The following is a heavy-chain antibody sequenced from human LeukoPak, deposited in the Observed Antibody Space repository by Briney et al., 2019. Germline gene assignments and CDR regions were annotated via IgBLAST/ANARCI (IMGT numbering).Heavy chain of an antibody. D-gene: IGHD6-13*01. CDR1: GGSISSGGYY. V-gene: IGHV4-31*03. J-gene: IGHJ6*03. CDR2: IYYSGST. Sequence: PSQTLSLTCTVSGGSISSGGYYWSWIRQHPGKGLEWIGYIYYSGSTYYNPSLKSRVTISVDTYKNQFSLRLSSVTAADTALYHCAREDCSSWRYYYYYMDVWGKGTTVTVSS. CDR3: AREDCSSWRYYYYYMDV.